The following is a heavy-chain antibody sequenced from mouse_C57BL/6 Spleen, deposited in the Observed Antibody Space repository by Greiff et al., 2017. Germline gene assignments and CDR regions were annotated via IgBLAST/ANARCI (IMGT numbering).Heavy chain of an antibody. J-gene: IGHJ4*01. D-gene: IGHD4-1*01. CDR2: IYPGDGDT. CDR1: GYAFSSSW. Sequence: VQLQESGPELVKPGASVKISCKASGYAFSSSWMNWVKQRPGKGLEWIGRIYPGDGDTNYNGKFKGKATLTADKSSSTAYMQLSSLTSEDSAVYFCARHWENYAMDYWGQGTSVTVSS. CDR3: ARHWENYAMDY. V-gene: IGHV1-82*01.